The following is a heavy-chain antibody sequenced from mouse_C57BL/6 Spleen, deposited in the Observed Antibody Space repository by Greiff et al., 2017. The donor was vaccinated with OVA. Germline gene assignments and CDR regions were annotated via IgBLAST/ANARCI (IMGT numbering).Heavy chain of an antibody. V-gene: IGHV1-50*01. CDR3: ARRGLGLWFAY. D-gene: IGHD4-1*01. CDR1: GYTFTSYW. CDR2: IDPSDSYT. J-gene: IGHJ3*01. Sequence: VQLQQPGAELVKPGASVKLSCKASGYTFTSYWMQWVKQRPGQGLEWIGEIDPSDSYTNYNQKFKGKATLTVDTSSSTAYLQLSSLTSEDFAGYDSARRGLGLWFAYWGQGTLVTVSA.